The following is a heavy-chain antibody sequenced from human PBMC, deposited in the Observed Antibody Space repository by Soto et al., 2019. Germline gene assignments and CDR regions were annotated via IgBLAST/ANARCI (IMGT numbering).Heavy chain of an antibody. CDR2: ISGSGGST. J-gene: IGHJ6*03. Sequence: GGSLRLSCAASGFTFSSYAMSWVRQAPGKGLEWVSAISGSGGSTYYADSVKGRFTISRDNSKNTLYLQMNSLRAEDTAVYYCAKDSPGHRSHSKGYYYYYMDVWGKGTTVTVSS. D-gene: IGHD2-15*01. CDR3: AKDSPGHRSHSKGYYYYYMDV. CDR1: GFTFSSYA. V-gene: IGHV3-23*01.